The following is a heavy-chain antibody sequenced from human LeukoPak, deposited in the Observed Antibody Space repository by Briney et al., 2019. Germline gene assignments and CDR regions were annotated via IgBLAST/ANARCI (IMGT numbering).Heavy chain of an antibody. Sequence: GGSLRLSCAASGFTFSTYSMNWVRQAPGKGLEWLAYISSTSNTIYYADSVKGRFTISRDNAKNSPYLQMNSLRGEDTAVYYCARNHYYVPGSSDTWGQGTIVTVSS. D-gene: IGHD3-10*01. CDR1: GFTFSTYS. V-gene: IGHV3-48*01. J-gene: IGHJ3*01. CDR3: ARNHYYVPGSSDT. CDR2: ISSTSNTI.